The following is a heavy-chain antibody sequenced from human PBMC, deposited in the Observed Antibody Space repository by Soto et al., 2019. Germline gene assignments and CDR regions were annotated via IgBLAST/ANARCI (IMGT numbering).Heavy chain of an antibody. CDR3: ARDQDSSGYPPVGAFDI. CDR2: INPSGGST. Sequence: RASVKVSCKASGYTFTSYYMHWVRQAPGQGLEWMGIINPSGGSTSYAQKFQGRVTMTRDTSTSTVYMELGSLRSEDTAVYYCARDQDSSGYPPVGAFDIWGQGTMVTVSS. J-gene: IGHJ3*02. V-gene: IGHV1-46*01. CDR1: GYTFTSYY. D-gene: IGHD3-22*01.